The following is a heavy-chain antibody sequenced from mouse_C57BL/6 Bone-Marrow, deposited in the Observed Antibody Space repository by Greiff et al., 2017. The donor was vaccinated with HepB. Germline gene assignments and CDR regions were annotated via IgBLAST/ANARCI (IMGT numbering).Heavy chain of an antibody. CDR3: AREDYGNPYFDY. Sequence: EVQLQQSGPGLVKPSQSLSLTCSVTGYSFTSGYYWNWIRQFPGNKLEWMGYISYDGSNNYNPSLKNLISITHDTSKNQFFLKLNYVTTEDTSTYYWAREDYGNPYFDYWGQGTTLTVSS. J-gene: IGHJ2*01. CDR1: GYSFTSGYY. D-gene: IGHD2-1*01. CDR2: ISYDGSN. V-gene: IGHV3-6*01.